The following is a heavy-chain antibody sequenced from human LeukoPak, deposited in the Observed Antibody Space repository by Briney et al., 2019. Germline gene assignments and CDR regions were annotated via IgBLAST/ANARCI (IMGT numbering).Heavy chain of an antibody. CDR1: GFTFGTYA. CDR2: TSGSGGST. J-gene: IGHJ4*02. Sequence: GGSLRLSCAASGFTFGTYAMSWVRQAPGKGLEWVSGTSGSGGSTYYTDSVKGRFIISRDNSRNTLYLQMHSLRAEDTAVYYCAKDSFYYDSSGYYNHFDSWGQGTLVTVSS. D-gene: IGHD3-22*01. CDR3: AKDSFYYDSSGYYNHFDS. V-gene: IGHV3-23*01.